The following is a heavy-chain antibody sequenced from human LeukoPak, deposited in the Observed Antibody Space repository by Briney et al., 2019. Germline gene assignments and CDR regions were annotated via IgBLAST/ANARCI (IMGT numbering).Heavy chain of an antibody. Sequence: PGGSLRLSCAGSGFTFRDAWMTWVRQAPGKGLEWVGRIRSKTDGGTTDYAVSVQGRFTISRDDSKNTLYLQMSSLKTEDTAVYYCAKHIYGVVSIQQWGQGTLVTVSS. CDR2: IRSKTDGGTT. CDR3: AKHIYGVVSIQQ. J-gene: IGHJ1*01. V-gene: IGHV3-15*01. CDR1: GFTFRDAW. D-gene: IGHD3-3*01.